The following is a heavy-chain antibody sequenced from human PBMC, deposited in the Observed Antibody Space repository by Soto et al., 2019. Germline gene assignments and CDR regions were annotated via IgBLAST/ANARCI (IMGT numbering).Heavy chain of an antibody. CDR1: GYTFTGYY. J-gene: IGHJ5*02. V-gene: IGHV1-2*04. Sequence: GASVKVSCKASGYTFTGYYMHWVRQAPGQGLEWMGWINPNSGGTNYAQKFQGWVTMTRDTSISTAYMELSRLRSDDTAVYYCARGIAGYCSGGSCSGVNWFDPWGQGTLVTVS. CDR3: ARGIAGYCSGGSCSGVNWFDP. CDR2: INPNSGGT. D-gene: IGHD2-15*01.